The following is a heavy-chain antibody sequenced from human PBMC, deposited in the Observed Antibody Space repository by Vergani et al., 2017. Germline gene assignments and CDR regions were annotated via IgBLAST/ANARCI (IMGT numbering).Heavy chain of an antibody. J-gene: IGHJ6*03. V-gene: IGHV4-59*01. CDR1: GGSISSYY. Sequence: QVQLQESGPGLVKPSETLSLTCTVSGGSISSYYWSWFRQPPGKGLEWIGYIYYSGSTNYNPSLKSRVTISVDTSKNQFSLKLSSVTAADTAVYYCGSSTQGYYYYYMDVWGKGTTVTVSS. CDR3: GSSTQGYYYYYMDV. CDR2: IYYSGST. D-gene: IGHD2-2*01.